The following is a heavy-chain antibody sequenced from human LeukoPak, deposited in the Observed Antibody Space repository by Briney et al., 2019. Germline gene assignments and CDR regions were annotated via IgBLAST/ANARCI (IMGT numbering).Heavy chain of an antibody. J-gene: IGHJ4*02. V-gene: IGHV4-59*08. Sequence: SETLSLTCTVSGGSISSYYWSWIRQPPGKGLERIGYIYYSGSTNYNPSLKSRVTISVDTSKNQFSLKLSSVTAADTAVYYCARHVVDDHTLDYWGQGTLVTVSS. CDR2: IYYSGST. D-gene: IGHD1-14*01. CDR1: GGSISSYY. CDR3: ARHVVDDHTLDY.